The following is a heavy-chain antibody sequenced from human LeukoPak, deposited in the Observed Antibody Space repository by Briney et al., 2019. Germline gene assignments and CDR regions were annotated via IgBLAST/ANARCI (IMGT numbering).Heavy chain of an antibody. J-gene: IGHJ4*02. CDR1: GFSFSLYA. CDR2: INSGGDDI. Sequence: GGSLRLSCAASGFSFSLYAMSWVRQPPGKGLEWISYINSGGDDIHYAASVRGRFTISRDDAGNTLFLQLSSLRAEDTAVYYCARDTIQPGLIDDWGQGTLVTVSS. CDR3: ARDTIQPGLIDD. V-gene: IGHV3-21*05. D-gene: IGHD2-2*01.